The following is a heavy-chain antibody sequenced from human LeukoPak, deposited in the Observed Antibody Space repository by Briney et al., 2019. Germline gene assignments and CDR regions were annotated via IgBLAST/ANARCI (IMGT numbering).Heavy chain of an antibody. J-gene: IGHJ5*02. CDR3: ARRGIGAFYWFDP. CDR2: ISAYNGNT. CDR1: GYTFTSYG. Sequence: GASVKVSCKASGYTFTSYGISWVRQAPGQGLEWMGWISAYNGNTNYAQKLQGRVTMTTDTSTSTANMELRSLRSDDTAVYYCARRGIGAFYWFDPWGQGTLVTVSS. V-gene: IGHV1-18*01. D-gene: IGHD1-26*01.